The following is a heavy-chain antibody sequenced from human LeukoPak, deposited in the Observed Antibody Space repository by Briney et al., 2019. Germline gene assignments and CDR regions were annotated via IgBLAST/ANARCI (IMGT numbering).Heavy chain of an antibody. J-gene: IGHJ4*02. CDR1: GIRFTTHW. V-gene: IGHV3-7*01. D-gene: IGHD3-3*01. CDR3: ASAYASYDFWSGYENFDF. Sequence: GGSLRLSCAASGIRFTTHWMNWVRQAPGKGLEWVASIRQDGGEKKYVDSVKGRFTISRDLAQNSLFLQMNSLRAEDTAVYYCASAYASYDFWSGYENFDFWGQGALVTVSS. CDR2: IRQDGGEK.